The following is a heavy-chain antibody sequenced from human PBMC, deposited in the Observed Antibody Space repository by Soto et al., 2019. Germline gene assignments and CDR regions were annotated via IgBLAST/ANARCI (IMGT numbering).Heavy chain of an antibody. Sequence: EVQLVESGGGLVQPGGSLKLSCATSGFTFSASAMHWVRQVSGKGLEWVARIRSKANNYATTYAASVKGRFTISRDESENTVYLQMNSLKTEDTAIYYCAKQIYGGNSWGQGTLVTVSS. CDR3: AKQIYGGNS. CDR1: GFTFSASA. V-gene: IGHV3-73*02. D-gene: IGHD2-21*02. CDR2: IRSKANNYAT. J-gene: IGHJ4*02.